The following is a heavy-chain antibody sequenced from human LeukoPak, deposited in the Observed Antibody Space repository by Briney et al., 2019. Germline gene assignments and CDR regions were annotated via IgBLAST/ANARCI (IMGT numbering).Heavy chain of an antibody. CDR1: GLSFSDYY. V-gene: IGHV3-11*05. D-gene: IGHD6-13*01. Sequence: PGGSLRLSCAASGLSFSDYYMSWIRQAPGKGLEWISYISTSSSYTNSADSVKGRFTISRDNAKNSLYLQMNSLRLEDTAMYYCARGGSSLDYWGQGILVTVSS. CDR2: ISTSSSYT. J-gene: IGHJ4*02. CDR3: ARGGSSLDY.